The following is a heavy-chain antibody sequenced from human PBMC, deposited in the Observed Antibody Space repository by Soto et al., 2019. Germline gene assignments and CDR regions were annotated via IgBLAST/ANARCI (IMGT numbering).Heavy chain of an antibody. V-gene: IGHV3-7*01. CDR3: AREMGFLEWLSIKNFDY. CDR2: IKQDGSEK. CDR1: GFTFSSYW. D-gene: IGHD3-3*01. J-gene: IGHJ4*02. Sequence: AGGSLRLSCAASGFTFSSYWMSWVRQAPGKGLEWVANIKQDGSEKYYVDSVKGRFTISRDNAKNSLYLQMNSLRAEDTAVYYCAREMGFLEWLSIKNFDYWGQGTLVTVSS.